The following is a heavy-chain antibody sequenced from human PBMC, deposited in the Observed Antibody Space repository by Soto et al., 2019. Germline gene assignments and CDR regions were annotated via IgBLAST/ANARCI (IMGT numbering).Heavy chain of an antibody. J-gene: IGHJ5*02. D-gene: IGHD2-2*02. Sequence: SETLSLTCTVSGGPISSGDYYWSWIRQPPGKGLEWIGYIYYSGSTYYNPSLKSRVTISVDTSKNQFSLKLSSVTAADTAVYYCARDLVPAAIAARKGGWFDPWGQGTQVTVSS. CDR3: ARDLVPAAIAARKGGWFDP. CDR2: IYYSGST. CDR1: GGPISSGDYY. V-gene: IGHV4-30-4*01.